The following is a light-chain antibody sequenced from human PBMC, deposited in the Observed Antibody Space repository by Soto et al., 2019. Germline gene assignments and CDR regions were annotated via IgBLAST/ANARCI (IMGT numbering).Light chain of an antibody. Sequence: DIHMAQSPPSLSASVGDRVTITRRASHNIVTYLNWYQQKAGKAPSLLIYEASHLQSGVPFRFFGSGSGTDFTLTIDNLQHEDSATYYCQQSHSTPPTFGPGTKREIK. CDR1: HNIVTY. V-gene: IGKV1-39*01. CDR3: QQSHSTPPT. CDR2: EAS. J-gene: IGKJ2*01.